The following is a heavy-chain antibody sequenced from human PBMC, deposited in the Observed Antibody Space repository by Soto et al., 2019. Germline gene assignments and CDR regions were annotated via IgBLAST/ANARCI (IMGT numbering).Heavy chain of an antibody. CDR2: IYYDEST. D-gene: IGHD2-15*01. CDR1: GVSLNSGHYY. CDR3: GKVLIGATRHTDVDS. J-gene: IGHJ4*02. V-gene: IGHV4-39*01. Sequence: LSLTCSVSGVSLNSGHYYWVWIRQSPGKGLAWIASIYYDESTYYNPSLKSRVTISTDKPKNQFSLTLKSVTAADTAVYYCGKVLIGATRHTDVDSWGQGALVTVSS.